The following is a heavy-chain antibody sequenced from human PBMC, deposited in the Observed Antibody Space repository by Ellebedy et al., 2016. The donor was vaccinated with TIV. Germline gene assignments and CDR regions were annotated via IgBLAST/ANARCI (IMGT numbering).Heavy chain of an antibody. Sequence: GESLKISXAASGFTFSSYAMSWVRQAPGKGLEWVAVVSYDGSSKYYADSVKGRFTISRDNSKNTLYLQMNSLRVDETSIYYCSRDPRGYAVGYFDYWGQGTLVTVSS. CDR3: SRDPRGYAVGYFDY. V-gene: IGHV3-30-3*01. J-gene: IGHJ4*02. CDR1: GFTFSSYA. CDR2: VSYDGSSK. D-gene: IGHD5-12*01.